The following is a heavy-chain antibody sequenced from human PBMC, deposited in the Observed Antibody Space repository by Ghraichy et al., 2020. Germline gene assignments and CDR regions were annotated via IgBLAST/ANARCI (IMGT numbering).Heavy chain of an antibody. D-gene: IGHD3-3*01. CDR2: INGGNGHT. Sequence: ASVKVSCKASGYTLNNYAMHWVRQAPGQILEWMGWINGGNGHTKYSQKFQGRVAITRDTYASTAYLELSSLKSDDTAVYYCARDTIFGVTTPFDYWGQGTLVTVSS. CDR1: GYTLNNYA. CDR3: ARDTIFGVTTPFDY. V-gene: IGHV1-3*01. J-gene: IGHJ4*02.